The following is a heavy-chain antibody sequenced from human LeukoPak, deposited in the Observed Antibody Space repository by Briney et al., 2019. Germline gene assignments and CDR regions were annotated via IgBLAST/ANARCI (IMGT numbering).Heavy chain of an antibody. CDR1: GFTFDNYA. V-gene: IGHV3-9*01. CDR2: ISWKSGRI. J-gene: IGHJ4*02. Sequence: PGGSLRLSCAVSGFTFDNYAIHWVRQAPGKGLEWVSNISWKSGRIGYADSVKGRFTISRDNAKNSVYLQMNSLRVEDTALYYCARDSGGIPTRMRYWGQGTLVTVSS. D-gene: IGHD3-10*01. CDR3: ARDSGGIPTRMRY.